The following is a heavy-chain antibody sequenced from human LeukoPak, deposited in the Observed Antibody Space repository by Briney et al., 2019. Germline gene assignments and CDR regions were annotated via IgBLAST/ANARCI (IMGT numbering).Heavy chain of an antibody. D-gene: IGHD3-10*01. V-gene: IGHV1-2*02. CDR1: GYTFTGYY. CDR2: IYPKSGGT. CDR3: ARNIWFGESADAFDI. Sequence: ASVKVSCKASGYTFTGYYMHWVRQAPGQGLEWMGWIYPKSGGTNYAQKFQGRATMTRDTSISTAYMELSRLRSDDTALYYCARNIWFGESADAFDIWGQGTLVTVFS. J-gene: IGHJ3*02.